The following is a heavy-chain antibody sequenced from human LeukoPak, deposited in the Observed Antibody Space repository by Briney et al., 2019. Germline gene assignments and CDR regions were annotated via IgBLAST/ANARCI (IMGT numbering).Heavy chain of an antibody. CDR2: IYWNDDK. Sequence: SGHTLVKPTQTLTLTCTFSGFSLSTSGVGVGWIRQAPGKAPEWLALIYWNDDKRYSPSLKSRLTITKDTSKNQVVLTLTNMDPLDTATYYCAHFWSGYDLDYWGQGTLVTVSS. CDR1: GFSLSTSGVG. CDR3: AHFWSGYDLDY. V-gene: IGHV2-5*01. J-gene: IGHJ4*02. D-gene: IGHD3-3*01.